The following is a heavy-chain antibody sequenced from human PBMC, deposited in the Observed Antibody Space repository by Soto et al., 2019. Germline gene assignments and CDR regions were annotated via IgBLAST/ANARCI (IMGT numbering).Heavy chain of an antibody. D-gene: IGHD2-2*01. V-gene: IGHV3-15*07. CDR2: IKSKTDGGTT. J-gene: IGHJ6*04. CDR1: GFTFSNAW. Sequence: GGSLRLSCAASGFTFSNAWMNWVRQAPGKGLERVGRIKSKTDGGTTDYAAPVKGRFTISRDDSKNTLYLQMLRLQVAETSVYHFITVAAVPPFSDSGMGVWGK. CDR3: ITVAAVPPFSDSGMGV.